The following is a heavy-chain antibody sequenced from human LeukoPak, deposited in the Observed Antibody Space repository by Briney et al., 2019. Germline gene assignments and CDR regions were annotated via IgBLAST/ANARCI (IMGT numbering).Heavy chain of an antibody. CDR1: GGSFSGYY. CDR3: ARGYGAYYDSSGYYKGI. Sequence: PSETLSLTCAVYGGSFSGYYWSWIRQPPGKGLEWIGEINHSGSTNYNPSLKSRVTISVDTSKNQFSLKLSSVTAADTAVYYCARGYGAYYDSSGYYKGIWGQGTMVTVSS. CDR2: INHSGST. J-gene: IGHJ3*02. D-gene: IGHD3-22*01. V-gene: IGHV4-34*01.